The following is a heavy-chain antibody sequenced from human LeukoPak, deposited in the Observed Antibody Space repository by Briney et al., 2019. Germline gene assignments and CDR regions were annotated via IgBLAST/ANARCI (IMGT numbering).Heavy chain of an antibody. CDR1: RFTFSSYS. D-gene: IGHD3-3*01. CDR2: ISSDSENI. Sequence: GRSLRLSCAASRFTFSSYSMHWVRQAPGRRLEWVALISSDSENIFYAASVRGRFTISRDNSKNTLFLQMNNLRPDDTALYYCARGATNDYWSDYGWLDPWGQGALVTVSS. V-gene: IGHV3-30*04. J-gene: IGHJ5*02. CDR3: ARGATNDYWSDYGWLDP.